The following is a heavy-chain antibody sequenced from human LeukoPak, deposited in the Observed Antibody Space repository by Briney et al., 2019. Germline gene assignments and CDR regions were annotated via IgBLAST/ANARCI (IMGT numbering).Heavy chain of an antibody. Sequence: PGGSLRLSCAASGFTFKSHWMHWVRQSPGKGLVRVSRLSTDSTRENYADSVKGRFTVSRDNAKNTLYLQLNSLRVDDTAVYYCARGERRGPLDYWGQGTLVTVSS. D-gene: IGHD1-1*01. V-gene: IGHV3-74*01. CDR3: ARGERRGPLDY. CDR2: LSTDSTRE. CDR1: GFTFKSHW. J-gene: IGHJ4*02.